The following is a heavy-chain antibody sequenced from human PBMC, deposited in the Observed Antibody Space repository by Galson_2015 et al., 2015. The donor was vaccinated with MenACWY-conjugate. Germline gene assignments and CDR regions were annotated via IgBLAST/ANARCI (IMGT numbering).Heavy chain of an antibody. J-gene: IGHJ5*02. CDR2: ISSGSTYI. CDR1: GFTFSSYS. D-gene: IGHD2/OR15-2a*01. V-gene: IGHV3-21*01. CDR3: ARDWYIVKEDNWFDP. Sequence: SLRLSCAASGFTFSSYSMNWVRQAPGKGLEWVPSISSGSTYIFYADSVKGRFSISRDNAKNSLFLQMDSLRAEDTAVYYCARDWYIVKEDNWFDPWGQGTLVTVSS.